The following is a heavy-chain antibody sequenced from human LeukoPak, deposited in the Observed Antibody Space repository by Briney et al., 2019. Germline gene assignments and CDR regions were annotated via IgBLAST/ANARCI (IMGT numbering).Heavy chain of an antibody. CDR3: ARDPYDSSGYFDY. CDR2: ISYDGSNK. J-gene: IGHJ4*02. V-gene: IGHV3-30*09. CDR1: GFTFSSYA. D-gene: IGHD3-22*01. Sequence: PGGSLRLSCAASGFTFSSYAMHWVRQAPGKGLEWVAVISYDGSNKYYADSVKGRFAISRDNSKNTLYLQMNSPRAEDTAVYYCARDPYDSSGYFDYWGQGTLVTVSS.